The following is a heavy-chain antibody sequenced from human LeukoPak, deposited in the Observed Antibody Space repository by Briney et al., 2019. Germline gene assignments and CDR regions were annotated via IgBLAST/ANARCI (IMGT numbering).Heavy chain of an antibody. J-gene: IGHJ5*02. Sequence: GASVTVSCKASGYTFTGYYMHWVRQAPGQGLEWMGWINPNSGGTNYAQKFQGRVTMTRDTSISTAYMELSSLRSEDTAVYYCARDRDNRDWFDPWGQGTQVTVSS. CDR1: GYTFTGYY. V-gene: IGHV1-2*02. CDR3: ARDRDNRDWFDP. D-gene: IGHD1-14*01. CDR2: INPNSGGT.